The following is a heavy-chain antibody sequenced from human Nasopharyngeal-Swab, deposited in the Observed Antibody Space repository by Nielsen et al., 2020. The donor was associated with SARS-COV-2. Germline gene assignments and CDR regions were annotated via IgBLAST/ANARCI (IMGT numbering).Heavy chain of an antibody. Sequence: SETLSLTCTVSAGSVSSSSFDWSWIRQPPGKGLEWIGYIYYSGSTNYNPSLKSRFTVSVDTSKNQFSLKLSSVTAADTAVYYCARDNRGGPRLEPWLRYYYYGMDVWGQGTTVTVSS. V-gene: IGHV4-61*01. CDR2: IYYSGST. J-gene: IGHJ6*02. CDR3: ARDNRGGPRLEPWLRYYYYGMDV. CDR1: AGSVSSSSFD. D-gene: IGHD1-14*01.